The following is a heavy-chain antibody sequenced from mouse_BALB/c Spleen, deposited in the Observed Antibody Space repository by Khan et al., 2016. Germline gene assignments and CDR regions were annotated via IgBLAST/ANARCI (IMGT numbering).Heavy chain of an antibody. J-gene: IGHJ2*01. V-gene: IGHV5-17*02. D-gene: IGHD2-4*01. Sequence: EVELVESGRGLVQPGGSRKLSCAASGFTFSSFGMHWVRQAPEKGLEWVAYISSGSSTIYYADTVKGRFTISRDNPKNTLFLQMTSLRSEDTAMYYCARSDYDYDGNFDYWGQGTTLTVSS. CDR1: GFTFSSFG. CDR3: ARSDYDYDGNFDY. CDR2: ISSGSSTI.